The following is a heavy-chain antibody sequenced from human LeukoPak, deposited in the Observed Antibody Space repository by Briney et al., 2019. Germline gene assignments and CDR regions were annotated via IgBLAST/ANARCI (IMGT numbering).Heavy chain of an antibody. J-gene: IGHJ4*02. V-gene: IGHV4-38-2*01. CDR2: IYHSGST. D-gene: IGHD2-2*01. CDR1: GCSISSGYY. CDR3: ARVGVVVPAELFDY. Sequence: SETLSLTCAVSGCSISSGYYWGWIRQPPGQGLEWIGSIYHSGSTYYNPSLKSRVTISVDTSKNQFSLKLSSVTAADTVVYYCARVGVVVPAELFDYWGQGTLVTVSS.